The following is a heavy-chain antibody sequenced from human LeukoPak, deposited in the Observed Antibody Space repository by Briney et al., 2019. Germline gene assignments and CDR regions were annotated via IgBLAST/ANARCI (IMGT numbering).Heavy chain of an antibody. V-gene: IGHV3-15*05. D-gene: IGHD4-17*01. J-gene: IGHJ4*02. Sequence: GGSLRLSCAASAFTFSDAWMSWVRQAPGKGLEWVGHIKSKTAGGTTDYTELVKGRFSISRDDSKDTVSLEMNSLKTEDTAVYYCATEYYGAYNYWGRGTLVTVSS. CDR2: IKSKTAGGTT. CDR3: ATEYYGAYNY. CDR1: AFTFSDAW.